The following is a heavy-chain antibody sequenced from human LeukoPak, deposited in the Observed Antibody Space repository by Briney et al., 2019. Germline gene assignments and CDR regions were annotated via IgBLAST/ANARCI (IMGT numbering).Heavy chain of an antibody. CDR1: GYTFTGYY. J-gene: IGHJ4*02. D-gene: IGHD2-2*01. CDR2: INPNSGGT. Sequence: ASVKASCKASGYTFTGYYMHWVRQAPGQGLEWMGWINPNSGGTNYAQKFQGRVTMTRDTSISTAYMELSRLRSDDTAVYYCARAVGHIVVVPAAGFDYWGQGTLVTVSS. CDR3: ARAVGHIVVVPAAGFDY. V-gene: IGHV1-2*02.